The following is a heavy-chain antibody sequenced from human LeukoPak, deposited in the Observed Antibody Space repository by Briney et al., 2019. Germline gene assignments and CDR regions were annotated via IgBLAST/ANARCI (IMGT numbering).Heavy chain of an antibody. CDR1: GFTFSSYW. D-gene: IGHD3-22*01. CDR2: INSDGNNT. J-gene: IGHJ4*02. V-gene: IGHV3-74*01. CDR3: ARKLEGYDSSGYYQYFDY. Sequence: GGSLRLSCAASGFTFSSYWMHWVRQGPGKGLVWVSRINSDGNNTSYADAVKGRFTISRDNAKNTVYLQMNSLRAEDTAVYYCARKLEGYDSSGYYQYFDYWGQGTLVTVSS.